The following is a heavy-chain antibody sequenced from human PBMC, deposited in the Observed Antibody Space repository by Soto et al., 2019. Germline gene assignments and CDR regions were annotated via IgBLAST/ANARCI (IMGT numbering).Heavy chain of an antibody. V-gene: IGHV3-15*01. J-gene: IGHJ4*02. CDR2: IKTKAEGGTT. CDR1: ELTFSDAW. Sequence: PGGSLRLSCAASELTFSDAWMSWVRQTPGKGLEWVGRIKTKAEGGTTDYAAPVKGRFSISRDGSKNTLYLKMNSLRAEDTAVYYCATATAPLVGATTSVFDYWGQGTLVTVSS. D-gene: IGHD1-26*01. CDR3: ATATAPLVGATTSVFDY.